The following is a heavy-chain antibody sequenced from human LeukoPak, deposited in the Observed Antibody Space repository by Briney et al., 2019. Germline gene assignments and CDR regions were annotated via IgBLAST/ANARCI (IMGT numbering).Heavy chain of an antibody. D-gene: IGHD6-6*01. J-gene: IGHJ4*02. CDR1: GFIFRDAY. Sequence: GGSLRLSCVASGFIFRDAYMNWVRQAPGKGLEWVGRIKTKSDRGTTDYAAPVKGRFTITRDDSKSTLYLQMDSLKTDDTAMYYCTTGHYSTSGDYWGQGTLVTVSS. V-gene: IGHV3-15*01. CDR3: TTGHYSTSGDY. CDR2: IKTKSDRGTT.